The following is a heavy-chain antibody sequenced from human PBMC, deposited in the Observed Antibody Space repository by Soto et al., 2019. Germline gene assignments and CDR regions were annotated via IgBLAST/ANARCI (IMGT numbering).Heavy chain of an antibody. Sequence: GGSLRLSCAASGFTFSSDWMIWVRQAPGKGLEWVANIKQDGSEKNYEDSVKGRFNISRDNAMHSLYLQMNSLRAEDTTVYYCARDWGVYYGSGSDYYYYGMDGWGQGTTVTVCS. CDR1: GFTFSSDW. CDR2: IKQDGSEK. V-gene: IGHV3-7*03. D-gene: IGHD3-10*01. J-gene: IGHJ6*02. CDR3: ARDWGVYYGSGSDYYYYGMDG.